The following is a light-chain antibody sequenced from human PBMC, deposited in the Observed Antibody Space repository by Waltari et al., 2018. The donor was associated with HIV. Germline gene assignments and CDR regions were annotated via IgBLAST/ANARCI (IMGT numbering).Light chain of an antibody. J-gene: IGLJ2*01. Sequence: SALTQPRSVSGSPGQSVSISCTGTSSDVGGYNYVSWYQKHPDKAPKLKIYDVSQRPSGVPDRFSGSKSGNTASLTISGLQAEDEADYYCCSYAGIYTYVKFGGGTKLTVL. CDR1: SSDVGGYNY. CDR3: CSYAGIYTYVK. CDR2: DVS. V-gene: IGLV2-11*01.